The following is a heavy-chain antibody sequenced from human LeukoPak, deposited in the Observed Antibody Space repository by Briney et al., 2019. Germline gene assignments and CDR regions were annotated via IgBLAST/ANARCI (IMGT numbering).Heavy chain of an antibody. CDR2: IYTSGST. Sequence: SETLSLTCTVSGGSISSYYWSWIRQPAGKGLEWIGRIYTSGSTKYNPSLKSRVTMSVDTSKNQFSLKLSSVTAADTAVYYCARDSDCSSTSCYVDYWGQGTLVTVSS. V-gene: IGHV4-4*07. CDR1: GGSISSYY. CDR3: ARDSDCSSTSCYVDY. D-gene: IGHD2-2*01. J-gene: IGHJ4*02.